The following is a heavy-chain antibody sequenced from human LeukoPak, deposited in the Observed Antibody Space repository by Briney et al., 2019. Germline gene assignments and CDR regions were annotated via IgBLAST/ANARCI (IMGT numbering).Heavy chain of an antibody. V-gene: IGHV3-7*01. CDR1: GFALSRYW. J-gene: IGHJ3*02. CDR2: IKQDGSEK. D-gene: IGHD3-16*01. Sequence: PGGSLRLPCVGSGFALSRYWMSWVRQAPGKGLEWVASIKQDGSEKYYVDSVKGRFTISRDNAKNSLYLQMNNLRAEDTAVYYCSSPTWGGAFDIWGQGTKVTVSS. CDR3: SSPTWGGAFDI.